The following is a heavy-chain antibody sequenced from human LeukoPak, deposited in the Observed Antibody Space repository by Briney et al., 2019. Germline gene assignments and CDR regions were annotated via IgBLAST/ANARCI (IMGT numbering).Heavy chain of an antibody. V-gene: IGHV7-4-1*02. D-gene: IGHD6-13*01. Sequence: ASVKVSCKASGYTFTSYAMNWVRQAPGQGLEWMGWINTITGNPTYAQGFTGRFVFSLDTSVSTAYLQISSLKAEDTAVYYCARGVAAAPTPPFDYWGQGTLVTVSS. CDR2: INTITGNP. CDR3: ARGVAAAPTPPFDY. J-gene: IGHJ4*02. CDR1: GYTFTSYA.